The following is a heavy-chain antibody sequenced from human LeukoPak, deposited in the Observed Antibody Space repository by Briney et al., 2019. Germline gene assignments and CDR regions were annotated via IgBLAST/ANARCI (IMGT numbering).Heavy chain of an antibody. CDR2: IYYGGST. V-gene: IGHV4-59*08. CDR1: GGSISSYY. CDR3: ARRRIVATMDAFDI. J-gene: IGHJ3*02. D-gene: IGHD5-12*01. Sequence: PSKTLSLTCTVSGGSISSYYWSWIRQPPGKGLEWIGYIYYGGSTNYNPSLKSRVTISVDTSKNQFSLKLSSVTAADTAVYYCARRRIVATMDAFDIWGQGTMVTVSS.